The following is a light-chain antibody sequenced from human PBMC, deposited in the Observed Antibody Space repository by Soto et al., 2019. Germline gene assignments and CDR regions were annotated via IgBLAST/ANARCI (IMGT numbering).Light chain of an antibody. J-gene: IGLJ1*01. CDR1: SSDVGGYNY. Sequence: QSVLTQPASVSGAPGQSITISCTGTSSDVGGYNYVSWYQQHPGRAPKLMIYDVSNRPSGVSNRFSGSKSGNTASLTISGLQAEDEAYYYSSSYTSSSILHHDFRPGTNVNV. V-gene: IGLV2-14*01. CDR2: DVS. CDR3: SSYTSSSILHHD.